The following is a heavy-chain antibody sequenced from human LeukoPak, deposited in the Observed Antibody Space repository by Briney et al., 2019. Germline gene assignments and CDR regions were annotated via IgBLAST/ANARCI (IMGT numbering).Heavy chain of an antibody. V-gene: IGHV4-61*01. J-gene: IGHJ4*02. CDR3: ARDVGRDY. Sequence: PSETLSLTCTVSGGSVSSGSYYWSWIRQPPGKGLEWIGYIYYSGSTNYNPPLKSRVTISVDTSKNQFSLKLSSVTAADTAVYYCARDVGRDYWGQGTLVTVSS. CDR1: GGSVSSGSYY. CDR2: IYYSGST. D-gene: IGHD1-26*01.